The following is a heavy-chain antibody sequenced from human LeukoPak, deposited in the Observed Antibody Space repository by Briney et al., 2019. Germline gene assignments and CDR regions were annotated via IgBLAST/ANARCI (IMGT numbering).Heavy chain of an antibody. V-gene: IGHV3-48*03. CDR3: ARDLGGWYFDL. J-gene: IGHJ2*01. D-gene: IGHD7-27*01. Sequence: PGGSLRLSCAASGFSFSNYEMNWVRQAPGKGLEWVSHISSNGTTIDYGDSVRGRVTISRDNAKNSLYLQINSLRADDTAFYYCARDLGGWYFDLWGRGTLVIVSS. CDR1: GFSFSNYE. CDR2: ISSNGTTI.